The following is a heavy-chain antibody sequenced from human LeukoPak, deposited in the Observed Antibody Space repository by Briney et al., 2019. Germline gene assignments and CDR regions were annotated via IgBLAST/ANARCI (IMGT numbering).Heavy chain of an antibody. V-gene: IGHV4-39*01. CDR1: GGSIGFTTYY. Sequence: SETLSLTCTVSGGSIGFTTYYWGWIRQPPGKGLEWIGSIYYSGSTDYDPSLTSRVTISVAPSKNQFSLNLRSVTAADTAVYYCARLFDYWGQGTLVTVSS. CDR2: IYYSGST. J-gene: IGHJ4*02. CDR3: ARLFDY.